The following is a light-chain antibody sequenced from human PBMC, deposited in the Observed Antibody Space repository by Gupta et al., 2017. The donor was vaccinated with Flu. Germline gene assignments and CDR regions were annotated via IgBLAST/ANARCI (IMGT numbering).Light chain of an antibody. CDR1: SVDVGCDNS. CDR3: SSYTSISTPYI. CDR2: DVS. Sequence: SVDVGCDNSVSWYQQHPGKVPKLLIFDVSNRPSGVSNRFSGSKSGNTASLTISGLQADDEADYYCSSYTSISTPYIFGTGTKVTVL. V-gene: IGLV2-14*01. J-gene: IGLJ1*01.